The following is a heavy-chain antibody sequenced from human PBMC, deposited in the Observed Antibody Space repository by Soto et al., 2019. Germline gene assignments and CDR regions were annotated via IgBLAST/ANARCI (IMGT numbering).Heavy chain of an antibody. CDR1: AFTFSTYW. D-gene: IGHD3-22*01. CDR3: ARGSTYYYDSSGYYIYYFDY. CDR2: IKQDGSEK. Sequence: PGGSLRLSCAASAFTFSTYWMSWVRQAPGKGLEWVANIKQDGSEKYYVDSVKGRFTISRDNAKNSLYLQMNSLRAEDTAVYYCARGSTYYYDSSGYYIYYFDYWGQGTTVTVSS. V-gene: IGHV3-7*03. J-gene: IGHJ4*03.